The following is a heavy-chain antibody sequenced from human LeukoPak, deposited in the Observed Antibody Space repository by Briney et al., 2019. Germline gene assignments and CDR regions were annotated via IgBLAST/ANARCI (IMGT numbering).Heavy chain of an antibody. CDR2: INHSGST. CDR1: GGSFSGYY. D-gene: IGHD3-22*01. CDR3: ARVERITMIVVVKAQYYYYMDV. Sequence: SETLSLTCAVYGGSFSGYYWSWIRQPPGKGLEWIGEINHSGSTNYNPFLKSRVTISVDTSKNQFSLKLSSVTAADTAVYYCARVERITMIVVVKAQYYYYMDVWGKGTTVTVSS. V-gene: IGHV4-34*01. J-gene: IGHJ6*03.